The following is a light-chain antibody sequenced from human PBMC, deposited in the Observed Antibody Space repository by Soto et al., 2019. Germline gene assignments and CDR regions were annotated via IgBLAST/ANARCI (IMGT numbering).Light chain of an antibody. CDR3: QQRSNWPPVT. CDR2: DAS. Sequence: EIVLTQSPATLSLSPGERATLSCRASQSVSSYLAWYQQKPGQAPRLLIYDASNRATGIPARFSGSGSGTDFTLTISSLEPEDCAIYYCQQRSNWPPVTFGGGTKGEIK. J-gene: IGKJ4*01. V-gene: IGKV3-11*01. CDR1: QSVSSY.